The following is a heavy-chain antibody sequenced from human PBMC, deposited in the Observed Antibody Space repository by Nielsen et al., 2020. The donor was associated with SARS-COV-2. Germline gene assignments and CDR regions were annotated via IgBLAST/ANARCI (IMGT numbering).Heavy chain of an antibody. CDR1: AYTLTDLS. CDR3: ARDRDYDFWSGTNY. V-gene: IGHV1-24*01. J-gene: IGHJ4*02. Sequence: ASVKVSCKVSAYTLTDLSMHWVRQTPGKGLEWMGGLDPEDGETIYAQNFQGRVTMTTDTSTDTAYMELRSLRSDDTAVYYCARDRDYDFWSGTNYWGQGTLVTVSS. D-gene: IGHD3-3*01. CDR2: LDPEDGET.